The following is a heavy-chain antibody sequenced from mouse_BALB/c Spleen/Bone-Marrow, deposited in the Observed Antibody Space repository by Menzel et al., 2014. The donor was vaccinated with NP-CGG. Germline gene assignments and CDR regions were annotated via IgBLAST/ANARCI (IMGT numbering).Heavy chain of an antibody. CDR2: INPGSGST. V-gene: IGHV1-54*03. CDR3: ARGPTWYFDV. CDR1: GYAFTNYL. Sequence: QVQLKESGAELVRPGTSVKVSCKASGYAFTNYLIEWLKQRPGQGLELIGVINPGSGSTNYNEKFKGKATLTADKSSSTAYMQLSSLTPDDSAVYFCARGPTWYFDVWGAGTTVTVSS. D-gene: IGHD3-3*01. J-gene: IGHJ1*01.